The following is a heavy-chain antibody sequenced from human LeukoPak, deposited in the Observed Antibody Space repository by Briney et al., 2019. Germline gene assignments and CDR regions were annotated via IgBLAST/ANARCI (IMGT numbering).Heavy chain of an antibody. V-gene: IGHV3-23*01. Sequence: PGGSLRLSCAASGFTFSSYAMSWVRQAPGKGLEWVSAISGSGGSTYYADSVKGRFTISRDNAKNSLYLQMNSLRAEDTAVYYCARDDNLRFLEWLSSPYYYYGMDVWGQGTTVTVSS. CDR3: ARDDNLRFLEWLSSPYYYYGMDV. J-gene: IGHJ6*02. CDR2: ISGSGGST. CDR1: GFTFSSYA. D-gene: IGHD3-3*01.